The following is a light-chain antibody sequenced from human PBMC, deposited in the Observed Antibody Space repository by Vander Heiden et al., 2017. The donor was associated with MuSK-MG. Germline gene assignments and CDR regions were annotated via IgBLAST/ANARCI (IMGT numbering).Light chain of an antibody. CDR2: EVV. Sequence: QSALTQPPSASGSPGQPVTISCPGTSSHVGGYNFVPWYQQHPGKAAEIIIYEVVKRPSGGADRFSGSKSGNTASLTVSGLQEEDDDDYYCSSFAGSQNYVFGSGTKVTVL. V-gene: IGLV2-8*01. CDR3: SSFAGSQNYV. CDR1: SSHVGGYNF. J-gene: IGLJ1*01.